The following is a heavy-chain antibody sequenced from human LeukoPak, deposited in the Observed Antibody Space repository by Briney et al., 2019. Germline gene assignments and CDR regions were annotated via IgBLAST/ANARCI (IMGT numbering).Heavy chain of an antibody. J-gene: IGHJ6*04. CDR2: ISAYNGNT. D-gene: IGHD3-9*01. CDR3: ARSYYDILTGYYMDV. V-gene: IGHV1-18*01. CDR1: GYTFTSYG. Sequence: ASVKVSCKASGYTFTSYGISWVRQAPGQGLEWMGWISAYNGNTNYAQKLQGRVTMTTDTSTSTAYMELRSLRSDDTAVYYCARSYYDILTGYYMDVWGKGTTVTIPS.